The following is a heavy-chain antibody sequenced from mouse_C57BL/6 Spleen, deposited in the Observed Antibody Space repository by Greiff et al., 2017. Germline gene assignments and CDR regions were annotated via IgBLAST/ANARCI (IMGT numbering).Heavy chain of an antibody. J-gene: IGHJ2*01. CDR3: ARSFDYVFDY. V-gene: IGHV1-54*01. D-gene: IGHD2-4*01. CDR1: GYAFTNYL. Sequence: VQLQQSGAELVRPGTSVKVSCKASGYAFTNYLIEWVKQRPGQGLEWIGVINPGSGGTNYNEKFKGKATLTADKSSSTAYMQLSSLTSEDSAVYYCARSFDYVFDYWGQGTTLTVSS. CDR2: INPGSGGT.